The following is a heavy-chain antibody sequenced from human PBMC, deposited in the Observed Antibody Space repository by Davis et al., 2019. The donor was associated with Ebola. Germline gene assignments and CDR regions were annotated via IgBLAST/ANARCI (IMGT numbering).Heavy chain of an antibody. CDR2: IYPGDSDT. CDR3: ARQTHHFLSGPRTWFDP. Sequence: GESLKLSCKGSGYNFVSNWITWVRQMPGKGLEWMGIIYPGDSDTRYSPSFQGQVTISADKSISTAYLQWNSLKASDTAMYYCARQTHHFLSGPRTWFDPWGQGTLVTVSS. J-gene: IGHJ5*02. D-gene: IGHD3-3*02. V-gene: IGHV5-51*01. CDR1: GYNFVSNW.